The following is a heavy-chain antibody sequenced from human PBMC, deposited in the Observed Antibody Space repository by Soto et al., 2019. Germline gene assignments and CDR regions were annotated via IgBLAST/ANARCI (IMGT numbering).Heavy chain of an antibody. D-gene: IGHD6-19*01. J-gene: IGHJ5*02. CDR2: FDPEDGET. CDR3: ATQIAVAGTGDNWFDP. CDR1: GYTLTELS. Sequence: QVQLVQSGAEVKKPGASVKVSCKVSGYTLTELSMHWVRQAPGKGREWMGGFDPEDGETIYAQKFQGRVTMTEDTSTDTAYMELSSLRSEDTAVYYCATQIAVAGTGDNWFDPWGQGTLVTVSS. V-gene: IGHV1-24*01.